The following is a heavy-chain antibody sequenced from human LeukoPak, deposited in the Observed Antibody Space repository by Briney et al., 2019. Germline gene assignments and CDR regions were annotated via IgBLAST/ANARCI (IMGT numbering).Heavy chain of an antibody. CDR1: GFTVSSKY. V-gene: IGHV3-23*01. CDR2: ISGSGGST. CDR3: AKVNRGYSYGALDY. Sequence: GGSLRLSCAASGFTVSSKYMTWVRQAPGKGLEWVSAISGSGGSTYYADSVKGRFTISRDNSKNTLYLQMNSLRAEDTAVYYCAKVNRGYSYGALDYWGQGTLVTVSS. J-gene: IGHJ4*02. D-gene: IGHD5-18*01.